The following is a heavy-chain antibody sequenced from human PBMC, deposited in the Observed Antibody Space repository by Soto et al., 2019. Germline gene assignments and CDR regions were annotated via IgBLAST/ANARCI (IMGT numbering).Heavy chain of an antibody. CDR3: ARDYDFWSGYLDDDAFDI. D-gene: IGHD3-3*01. CDR1: GGSISSYY. Sequence: SETLSLTCTVSGGSISSYYWSWIRQPPGKGLEWIGYIYYSGSTNYNPSLKSRVTISVDTSKNQFSLKLSSVAAADTAVYYCARDYDFWSGYLDDDAFDIWGQGTMVTVSS. J-gene: IGHJ3*02. CDR2: IYYSGST. V-gene: IGHV4-59*01.